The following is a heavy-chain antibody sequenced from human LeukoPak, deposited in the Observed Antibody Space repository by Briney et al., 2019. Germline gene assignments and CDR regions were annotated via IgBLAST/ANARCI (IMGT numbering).Heavy chain of an antibody. V-gene: IGHV3-74*01. J-gene: IGHJ4*02. CDR1: GFTFSSYW. D-gene: IGHD5-12*01. CDR3: ARARPSMWIDY. CDR2: INSDGSST. Sequence: GGSLRLSCAASGFTFSSYWMSWVRQAPGKGLVWVSRINSDGSSTSYADSVKGRFTISRDNAKNTLYLQMNSLRAEDTAVYYCARARPSMWIDYWGQGTLVTVSS.